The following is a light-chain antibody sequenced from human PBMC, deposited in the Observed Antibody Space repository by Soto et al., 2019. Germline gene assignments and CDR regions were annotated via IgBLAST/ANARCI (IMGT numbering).Light chain of an antibody. V-gene: IGKV3-15*01. CDR3: QQYNNWPRT. Sequence: EIVMSQSPSTLSVSPGERATLSCRASHSISTNLAWYQHKPGQAPGLLIYGASTRATGIPARFSGSGSGTEFTLTISSLQSEDFAVYYCQQYNNWPRTFGQGTKV. J-gene: IGKJ1*01. CDR2: GAS. CDR1: HSISTN.